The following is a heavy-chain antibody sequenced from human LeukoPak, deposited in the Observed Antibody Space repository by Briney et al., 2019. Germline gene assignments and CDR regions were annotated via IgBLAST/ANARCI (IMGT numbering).Heavy chain of an antibody. J-gene: IGHJ4*02. Sequence: SETLSLTCTVSGGSISSSSYYWGWIRQPPGKGLEWIGSIYYSGSTYYNPSLKSRVTISVDASKNQFSLKLSSVTAADTAVYYCATSEGRGYHWGQGTLVTVSS. V-gene: IGHV4-39*07. CDR2: IYYSGST. CDR3: ATSEGRGYH. D-gene: IGHD3-22*01. CDR1: GGSISSSSYY.